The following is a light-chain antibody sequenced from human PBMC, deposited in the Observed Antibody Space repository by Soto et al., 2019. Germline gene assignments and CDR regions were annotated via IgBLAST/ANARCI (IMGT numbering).Light chain of an antibody. CDR1: SSDVGGYNY. CDR3: SSYTSSSTRV. V-gene: IGLV2-14*01. CDR2: EVS. Sequence: QSALTQPASVSGSPGQSITISCTGTSSDVGGYNYVSWYQQHPGKAPKLMIYEVSNRHSGVSNRFSGSKSGNTASLTISGLQAEDEADYYCSSYTSSSTRVFVRGTKLTVL. J-gene: IGLJ3*02.